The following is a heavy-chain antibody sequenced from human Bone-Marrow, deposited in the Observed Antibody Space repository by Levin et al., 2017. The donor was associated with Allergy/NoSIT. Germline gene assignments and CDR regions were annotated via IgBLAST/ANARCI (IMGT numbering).Heavy chain of an antibody. CDR2: ISYDGGNK. CDR3: ARDLIAGATGYDY. Sequence: GGSLRLSCAASGFTFSNYAIHWVRQAPGKGLEWVAVISYDGGNKHYADSVRGRFTISRDNSKNTVYLQLNSLGPEDTAVYYCARDLIAGATGYDYWGQGTLVTVSS. D-gene: IGHD1-26*01. V-gene: IGHV3-30*03. CDR1: GFTFSNYA. J-gene: IGHJ4*02.